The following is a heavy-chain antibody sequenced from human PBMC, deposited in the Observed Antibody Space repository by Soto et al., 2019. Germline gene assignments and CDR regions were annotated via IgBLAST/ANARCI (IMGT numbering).Heavy chain of an antibody. Sequence: GGSLRLSCAASGFTFSSYWMSWVRQAPGKGLEWVANIKQDGSEKYYVDSVKGRFTISRDNAKNSLYLQMNSLRAEDTAVYYCAREYFDWLLLFDYWGQGTLVTVSP. D-gene: IGHD3-9*01. J-gene: IGHJ4*02. CDR3: AREYFDWLLLFDY. CDR2: IKQDGSEK. CDR1: GFTFSSYW. V-gene: IGHV3-7*05.